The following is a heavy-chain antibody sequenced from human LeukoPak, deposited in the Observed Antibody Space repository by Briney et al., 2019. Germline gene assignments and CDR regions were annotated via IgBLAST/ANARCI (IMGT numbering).Heavy chain of an antibody. V-gene: IGHV4-4*02. Sequence: ASETLSLTCAVSGGSISSSNWWSWVRQPPGKGLEWIGEIYHSGSTNYNPSLKSRVTISVDKSKNQFSLKLSSVTAADTAVYYCARAPVPAWYFDLWGRGTLVTVSS. CDR3: ARAPVPAWYFDL. CDR2: IYHSGST. D-gene: IGHD1-1*01. J-gene: IGHJ2*01. CDR1: GGSISSSNW.